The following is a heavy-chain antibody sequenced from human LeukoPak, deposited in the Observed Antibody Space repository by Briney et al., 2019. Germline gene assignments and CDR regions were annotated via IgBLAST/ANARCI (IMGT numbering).Heavy chain of an antibody. CDR2: ISSSSSTI. CDR3: ARIRKSIAAAEGDY. D-gene: IGHD6-13*01. V-gene: IGHV3-48*01. J-gene: IGHJ4*02. Sequence: PGGSLRLSCAASGFTFSSYSMNWVRQAPGKGLEWVSYISSSSSTIYYADSVKGRFTISRDNAKNSLYLQMNSLRAEDTAVYYCARIRKSIAAAEGDYWGQGTLVTVSS. CDR1: GFTFSSYS.